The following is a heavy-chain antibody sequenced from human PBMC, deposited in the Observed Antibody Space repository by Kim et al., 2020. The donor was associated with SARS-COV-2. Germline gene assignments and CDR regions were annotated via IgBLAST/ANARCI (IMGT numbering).Heavy chain of an antibody. Sequence: KGRFTISRDDSKNTLYLQMNSLKTEDTAVYYCTTGPYYDSSGYYSYSFDYWGQGTLVTVSS. V-gene: IGHV3-15*01. J-gene: IGHJ4*02. CDR3: TTGPYYDSSGYYSYSFDY. D-gene: IGHD3-22*01.